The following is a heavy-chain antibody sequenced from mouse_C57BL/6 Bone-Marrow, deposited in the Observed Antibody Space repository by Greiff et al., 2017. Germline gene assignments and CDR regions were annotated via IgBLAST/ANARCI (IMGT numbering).Heavy chain of an antibody. V-gene: IGHV1-52*01. CDR2: IYPSSIQT. Sequence: QVQLQQPGAELVRPGSSVKLSCKASGYTFTIYFIPFFNHMPIQGLECIVNIYPSSIQTHYNQHFKYNATLTLDKSSSTAYMQLISLTSEDSAVYYCARRGSFDYWGQGTTLTV. CDR1: GYTFTIYF. J-gene: IGHJ2*01. CDR3: ARRGSFDY.